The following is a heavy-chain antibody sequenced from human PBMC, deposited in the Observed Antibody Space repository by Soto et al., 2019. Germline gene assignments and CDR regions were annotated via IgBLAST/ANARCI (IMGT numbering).Heavy chain of an antibody. V-gene: IGHV1-2*02. J-gene: IGHJ4*02. Sequence: EAAVKVSCKASGYTFTGYYMHWVRQAPGQGLEWMGWINPNSGGTNYAQKFQGRVTMTRNTSISTAYMELSRLRSDDTAVYYCAREMQWLVLYYFDYWGQGTLVTVSS. CDR1: GYTFTGYY. CDR3: AREMQWLVLYYFDY. D-gene: IGHD6-19*01. CDR2: INPNSGGT.